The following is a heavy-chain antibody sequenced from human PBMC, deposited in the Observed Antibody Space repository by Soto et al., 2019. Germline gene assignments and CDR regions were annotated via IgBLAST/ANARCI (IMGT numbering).Heavy chain of an antibody. CDR2: IYYSGST. Sequence: SETLSLTCTVSGGSIISGGYYWSWIRQHPGKGLEWIGYIYYSGSTYYNPSLKSRVTISVDTSKNQFSLKLSSVTAADTAVYYCASSSGGRYYDYGGQETLVTV. V-gene: IGHV4-31*03. J-gene: IGHJ4*02. CDR3: ASSSGGRYYDY. CDR1: GGSIISGGYY. D-gene: IGHD2-15*01.